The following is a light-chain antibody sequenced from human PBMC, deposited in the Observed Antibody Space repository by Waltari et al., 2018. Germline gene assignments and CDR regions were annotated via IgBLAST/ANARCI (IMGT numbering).Light chain of an antibody. CDR2: GND. CDR1: YSNIGSRA. J-gene: IGLJ3*02. CDR3: ATWDDSLNWV. V-gene: IGLV1-44*01. Sequence: QSALTQPPSVSGTPGQRVTISCSGSYSNIGSRAVTWYQQLPGTAPKLLISGNDHRPSGAPDRLPGAKSGTSASLAISGLQSEEEADYYCATWDDSLNWVFGGGTKLTVL.